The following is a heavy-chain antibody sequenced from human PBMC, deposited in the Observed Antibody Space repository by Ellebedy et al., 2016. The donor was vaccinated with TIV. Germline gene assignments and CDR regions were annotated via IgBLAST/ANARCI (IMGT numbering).Heavy chain of an antibody. D-gene: IGHD4-17*01. V-gene: IGHV3-7*01. CDR2: IKQDGSEK. Sequence: GESLKISCAASGFTFSSYWMSWVRQAPGKGLEWVANIKQDGSEKFYVDSVKGRFTISRDNAKNSLYLQMNSLRAEDTAVYYCARDGSYGDYLSPTHAFDTWGQGTMVTVSS. CDR3: ARDGSYGDYLSPTHAFDT. CDR1: GFTFSSYW. J-gene: IGHJ3*02.